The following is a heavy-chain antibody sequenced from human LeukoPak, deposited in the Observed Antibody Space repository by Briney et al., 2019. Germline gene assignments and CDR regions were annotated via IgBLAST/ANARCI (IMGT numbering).Heavy chain of an antibody. CDR1: GFTIGGSA. V-gene: IGHV3-43*02. CDR2: ISGNGGST. D-gene: IGHD1-26*01. CDR3: AKRDLMGAPVVFDI. J-gene: IGHJ3*02. Sequence: AGTLSLSCAASGFTIGGSAMRWVRQAPGKGLEWVSLISGNGGSTYYADSVKGRFTISKDNSKNSLYLQRTIRTAKAPALYYCAKRDLMGAPVVFDIWGEGTMVTVFS.